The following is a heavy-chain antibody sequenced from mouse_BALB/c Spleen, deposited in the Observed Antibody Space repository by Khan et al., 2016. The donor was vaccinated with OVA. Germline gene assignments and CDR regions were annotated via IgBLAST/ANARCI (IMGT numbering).Heavy chain of an antibody. Sequence: VRLQQSGADLARPGASVRMSCKASGYTFTSNTMHWVKQRPGQGLEWIGYINPRSGYTNYNQNFKDKATFTADKSSSTAYMQLSSLTSEDSAVYYCARRTTGYTMDYWGQGTSVTVSS. J-gene: IGHJ4*01. CDR3: ARRTTGYTMDY. D-gene: IGHD2-14*01. CDR2: INPRSGYT. CDR1: GYTFTSNT. V-gene: IGHV1-4*01.